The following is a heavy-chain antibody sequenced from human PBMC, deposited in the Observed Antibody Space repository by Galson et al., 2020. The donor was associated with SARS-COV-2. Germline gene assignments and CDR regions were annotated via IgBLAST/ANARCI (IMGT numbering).Heavy chain of an antibody. Sequence: KMSGPTLVKPTQTLTLTCTFSGFSLNTSGVGVGWIRHPPGKALEWLTLIYWDDDKRYSPSLKSRLTITKDTSKNQVVLTMTNMDPVDTATYYAAHRSVPARPFDYWGQGTLVTVSS. J-gene: IGHJ4*02. CDR2: IYWDDDK. CDR1: GFSLNTSGVG. D-gene: IGHD6-6*01. CDR3: AHRSVPARPFDY. V-gene: IGHV2-5*02.